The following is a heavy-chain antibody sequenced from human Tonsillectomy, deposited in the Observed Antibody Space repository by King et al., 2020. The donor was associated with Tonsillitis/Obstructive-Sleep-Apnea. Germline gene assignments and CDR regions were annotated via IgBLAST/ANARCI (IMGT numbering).Heavy chain of an antibody. CDR3: ARNYGDPDC. CDR2: IHWNGVST. Sequence: VQLVESGGGVVRPGGSLRLSCAASGFTFDEFCMSWVRQAPGKGLGWVSGIHWNGVSTGYADSVKGRFPLSRDNAKNSLFLQMSSLRAEDTAFYYCARNYGDPDCWGQGTLVTVSS. J-gene: IGHJ4*02. V-gene: IGHV3-20*04. D-gene: IGHD4-17*01. CDR1: GFTFDEFC.